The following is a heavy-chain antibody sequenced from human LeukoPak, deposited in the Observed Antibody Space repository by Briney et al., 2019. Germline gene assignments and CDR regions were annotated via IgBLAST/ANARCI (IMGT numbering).Heavy chain of an antibody. CDR3: ARDLGYCTSSSCVTGGFDP. CDR2: IYSGGNT. CDR1: GLTVSNNY. D-gene: IGHD2-2*03. Sequence: GGSLRLSCAASGLTVSNNYMSSVRQAPGKGLEWVSVIYSGGNTHYADSVKGRFSIARDNSKNTLYLQMNSLRVDDTAVYYCARDLGYCTSSSCVTGGFDPWGQGTLVTVSS. V-gene: IGHV3-53*01. J-gene: IGHJ5*02.